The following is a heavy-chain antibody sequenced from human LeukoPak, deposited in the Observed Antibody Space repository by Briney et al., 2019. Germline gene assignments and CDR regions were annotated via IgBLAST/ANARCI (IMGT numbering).Heavy chain of an antibody. V-gene: IGHV4-34*01. D-gene: IGHD6-13*01. CDR1: GGSFSGYY. Sequence: RSSETLSLTCAVSGGSFSGYYWNWIRQSPGKGLEWIGEINHSGSTNYNPSLKSRVTISVDTSKNQFSLKLSSVTAADTAVYYCASEAAAGTNGGWFDPWGQGTLVTVSS. CDR3: ASEAAAGTNGGWFDP. J-gene: IGHJ5*02. CDR2: INHSGST.